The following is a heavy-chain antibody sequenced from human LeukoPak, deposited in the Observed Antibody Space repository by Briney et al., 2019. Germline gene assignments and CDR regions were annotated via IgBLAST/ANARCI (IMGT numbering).Heavy chain of an antibody. J-gene: IGHJ4*02. D-gene: IGHD1-26*01. Sequence: SVKVSCKASGGTFSSYAISWVRQAPGQGLEWMGRIIPILGIANYAQKFQGRVTITADKSTSTAYMELSSLRSEDTAVYYCARGHSGSYLFDYGGQGTLVSVSS. CDR2: IIPILGIA. CDR1: GGTFSSYA. CDR3: ARGHSGSYLFDY. V-gene: IGHV1-69*04.